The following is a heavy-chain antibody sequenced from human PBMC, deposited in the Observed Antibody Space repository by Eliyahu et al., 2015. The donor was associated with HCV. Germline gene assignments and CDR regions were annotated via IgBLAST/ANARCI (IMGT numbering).Heavy chain of an antibody. CDR1: GFTVSSNY. V-gene: IGHV3-66*01. D-gene: IGHD3-3*01. CDR2: IYSGGST. Sequence: EVQLVESGGGLVQPGGSLRLSCAASGFTVSSNYMSWVRQAPGKGLEWVSVIYSGGSTYYADSVKGRFTISRDNSKNTLYLQMNSLRAEDTAVYYCARDGPDYDFWSGYYMYWGQGTLVTVSS. CDR3: ARDGPDYDFWSGYYMY. J-gene: IGHJ4*02.